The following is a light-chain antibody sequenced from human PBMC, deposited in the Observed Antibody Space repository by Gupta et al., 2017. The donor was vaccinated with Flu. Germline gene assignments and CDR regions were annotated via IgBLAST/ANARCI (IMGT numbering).Light chain of an antibody. Sequence: PPSLSASVGDRITITCRASQSVYSYLNWYQQKAGKAPKLRIYGASRLQSGVPSMFSGSGSGTDLTLTIRRVQPEDFATEDCKQSYTTAKFRQGRKVEIK. CDR3: KQSYTTAK. V-gene: IGKV1-39*01. CDR2: GAS. J-gene: IGKJ1*01. CDR1: QSVYSY.